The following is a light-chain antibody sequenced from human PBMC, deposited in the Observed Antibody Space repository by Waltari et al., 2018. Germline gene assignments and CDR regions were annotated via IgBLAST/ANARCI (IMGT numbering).Light chain of an antibody. CDR1: NSDVGSHDR. CDR3: ISFTTTSTWV. CDR2: EVI. V-gene: IGLV2-18*02. Sequence: QSALTQPPSVSGSPGQSVTISCTGTNSDVGSHDRVSWFQQFPGTAPKLLIYEVINLPSGVPDRFSASKSGNTASLTISGLQGEDEGDYYCISFTTTSTWVFGGGTKVTVL. J-gene: IGLJ3*02.